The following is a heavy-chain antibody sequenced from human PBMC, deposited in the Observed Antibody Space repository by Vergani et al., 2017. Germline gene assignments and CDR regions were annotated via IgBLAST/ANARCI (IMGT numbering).Heavy chain of an antibody. CDR2: LTGGGGST. CDR3: VKDAGSYENFFDS. Sequence: EVQLLESGGSLKQPGGSVRLSCAASGFTFSTYAMHWVRQAPGKGLEWVSALTGGGGSTYYADSFKGRVISSRDNSRDTLYLQMNSLRPEDTATYYCVKDAGSYENFFDSWGQGTLVTVSS. D-gene: IGHD1-26*01. J-gene: IGHJ4*02. CDR1: GFTFSTYA. V-gene: IGHV3-23*01.